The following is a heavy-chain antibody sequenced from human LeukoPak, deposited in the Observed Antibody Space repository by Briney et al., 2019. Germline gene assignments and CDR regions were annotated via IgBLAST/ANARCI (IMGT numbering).Heavy chain of an antibody. Sequence: SVKVSCKASGGTLSSYVISWVRQAPGQGLEWMGGFISIFGTANYAQKFQGRVTITADKSTSTAYMELSSLRSEDTAVYYCARGSSTSRSGWFDPWGQGTLVTVSS. CDR2: FISIFGTA. V-gene: IGHV1-69*06. D-gene: IGHD2-2*01. J-gene: IGHJ5*02. CDR1: GGTLSSYV. CDR3: ARGSSTSRSGWFDP.